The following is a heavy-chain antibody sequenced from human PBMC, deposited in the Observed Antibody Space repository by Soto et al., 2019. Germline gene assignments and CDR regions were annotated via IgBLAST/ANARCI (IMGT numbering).Heavy chain of an antibody. V-gene: IGHV1-69*06. CDR2: IMPTFGSA. Sequence: SVKVSCKASGGAFSGHGIALVRQVPGQGLEWMGGIMPTFGSATYAPKFQGRVTISADKSTSTAYMELSSLRSEDTAVYFCASERSAQYFDYWGQGTQVTVSS. CDR3: ASERSAQYFDY. CDR1: GGAFSGHG. D-gene: IGHD1-26*01. J-gene: IGHJ4*02.